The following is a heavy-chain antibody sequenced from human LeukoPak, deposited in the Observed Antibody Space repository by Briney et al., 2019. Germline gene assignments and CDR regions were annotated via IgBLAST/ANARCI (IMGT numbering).Heavy chain of an antibody. V-gene: IGHV4-61*02. CDR3: ARARVAFDI. CDR1: GGSISSGSYY. CDR2: IYTSGST. J-gene: IGHJ3*02. Sequence: SETLSLTCAVSGGSISSGSYYWSWIRQPAGKGLEWIGRIYTSGSTNYNPSLKSRVTISGDMSKNQFSLKLSSVTAADTAVYYCARARVAFDIWGQGTMVTVSS.